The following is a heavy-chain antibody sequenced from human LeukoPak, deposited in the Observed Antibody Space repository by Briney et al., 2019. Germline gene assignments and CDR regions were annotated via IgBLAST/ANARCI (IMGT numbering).Heavy chain of an antibody. V-gene: IGHV3-23*01. CDR1: GFTFSTYA. J-gene: IGHJ4*02. D-gene: IGHD2-8*01. CDR2: ISGSGDTT. CDR3: AKYNGAAGVWDYFDN. Sequence: GGSLRLSCAASGFTFSTYAMSWVRQAPGKGLEWVSSISGSGDTTYYADSVKGRFTISRDNSKNTLYLQMNSLRAEDTALYYCAKYNGAAGVWDYFDNWGQGTLVTVSS.